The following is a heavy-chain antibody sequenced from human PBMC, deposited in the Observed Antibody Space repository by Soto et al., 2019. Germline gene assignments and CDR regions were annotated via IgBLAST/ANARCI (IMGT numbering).Heavy chain of an antibody. J-gene: IGHJ6*02. D-gene: IGHD3-9*01. V-gene: IGHV4-59*01. Sequence: SETLSLTCTVSGGSISSYFWNWIRQPPGKGLEWIGYIYYSGSTNYNPSLKSRVTISVDTSKNQFSLRLSSVTAADTAVYYCARDSSHYDILTGPYYYYGMDVWGQGTTVTVSS. CDR1: GGSISSYF. CDR2: IYYSGST. CDR3: ARDSSHYDILTGPYYYYGMDV.